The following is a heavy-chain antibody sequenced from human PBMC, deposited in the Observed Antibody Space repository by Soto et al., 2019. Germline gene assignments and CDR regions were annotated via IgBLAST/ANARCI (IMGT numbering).Heavy chain of an antibody. J-gene: IGHJ6*03. CDR2: IWYDGSNK. V-gene: IGHV3-33*01. CDR3: ARVLGGEYYYYYMDV. D-gene: IGHD2-15*01. CDR1: GFTFSSYG. Sequence: QVQLVESGGGVVQPGRSLRLSCAASGFTFSSYGMHWVRQAPGKGLEWVAVIWYDGSNKYYADSVKGRFTISRDNYKNTLHLQMNSLRAEDTAVYYCARVLGGEYYYYYMDVWGKGTTVTVSS.